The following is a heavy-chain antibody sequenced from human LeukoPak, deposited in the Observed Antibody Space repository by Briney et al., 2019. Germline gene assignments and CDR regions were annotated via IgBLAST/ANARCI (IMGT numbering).Heavy chain of an antibody. CDR2: IKQDGSEK. V-gene: IGHV3-7*01. CDR1: GFTFSSYW. D-gene: IGHD2-15*01. Sequence: PGGSLRLSCAASGFTFSSYWMSWVRQAPGKGLEWVANIKQDGSEKYYVDSVKGRFTISRDNAKNSLYLQMNSLRAEDTAVYYCARDRDGSGGNCYIDYWGQGTLVTVSS. J-gene: IGHJ4*02. CDR3: ARDRDGSGGNCYIDY.